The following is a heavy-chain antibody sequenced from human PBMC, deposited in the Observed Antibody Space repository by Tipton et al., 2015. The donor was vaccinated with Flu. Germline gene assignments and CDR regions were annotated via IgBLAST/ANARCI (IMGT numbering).Heavy chain of an antibody. J-gene: IGHJ6*02. V-gene: IGHV4-39*07. CDR2: IYYSGTT. Sequence: LVQSSETLSLTCTVSGDSISTTIYYWGWVRQPPGKGLEWIGSIYYSGTTYYNPSLKSRVTISVDSSKNEFSLTLASLTAADTAVYYCARDLWNDRRAYYYYGVDVWGQGTLVTVSS. D-gene: IGHD1-1*01. CDR1: GDSISTTIYY. CDR3: ARDLWNDRRAYYYYGVDV.